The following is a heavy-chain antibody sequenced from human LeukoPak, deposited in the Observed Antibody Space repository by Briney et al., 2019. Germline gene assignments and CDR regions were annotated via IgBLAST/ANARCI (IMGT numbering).Heavy chain of an antibody. CDR3: AKASGVVAGAMDV. V-gene: IGHV3-30*18. CDR1: VFTFSSYG. Sequence: GGSLRLSCAASVFTFSSYGMHWVRQAPGKGLEGAAVISYDGSNKYYADSVKGRFTISRDNSKNRLYLQMNSLRAEDTAVYYCAKASGVVAGAMDVWGKGTTVTVSS. J-gene: IGHJ6*03. CDR2: ISYDGSNK. D-gene: IGHD2-21*01.